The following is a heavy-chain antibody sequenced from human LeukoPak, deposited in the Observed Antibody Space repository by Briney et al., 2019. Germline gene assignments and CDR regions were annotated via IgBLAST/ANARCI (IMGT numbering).Heavy chain of an antibody. CDR2: IKQDGSEK. CDR3: ARDRASWELERLAFDY. Sequence: GGSLRLSCAASGFTFSSYWMSWVRQAPGKGLEWVANIKQDGSEKYYVDSVKGRFTISRDNAKNSLYLQMNSLRAEDTAVYYCARDRASWELERLAFDYWGQGTLVTVSS. D-gene: IGHD1-26*01. CDR1: GFTFSSYW. J-gene: IGHJ4*02. V-gene: IGHV3-7*01.